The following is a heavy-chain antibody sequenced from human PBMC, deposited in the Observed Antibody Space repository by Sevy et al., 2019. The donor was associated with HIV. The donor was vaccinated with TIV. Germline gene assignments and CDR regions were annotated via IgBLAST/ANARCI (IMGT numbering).Heavy chain of an antibody. V-gene: IGHV3-30-3*01. Sequence: GGSLRLSCAASGFTFTLYAIHWVRQAPGKGLEWVALISYSGTNTYYADSVKGRFTISRDDSKNTIYLQMNNLRTDDTAVYYCASVSVEDCTDESFQRFDCWGQGTQVPVSS. CDR2: ISYSGTNT. CDR3: ASVSVEDCTDESFQRFDC. CDR1: GFTFTLYA. J-gene: IGHJ4*02. D-gene: IGHD2-8*01.